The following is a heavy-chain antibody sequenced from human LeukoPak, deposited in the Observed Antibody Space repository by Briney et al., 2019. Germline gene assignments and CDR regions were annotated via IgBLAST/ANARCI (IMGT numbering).Heavy chain of an antibody. Sequence: SETLSLTCAVYGGSFSGYYWSWIRQPPGKGLEWIGEINHSGSTNYNPSLKSRVTISVDTSKNQFSLKLSSVTAADTAVYYCATPGPDYDFWSGYYTSLHFDYWGQGTLVTVSS. CDR3: ATPGPDYDFWSGYYTSLHFDY. CDR1: GGSFSGYY. J-gene: IGHJ4*02. CDR2: INHSGST. D-gene: IGHD3-3*01. V-gene: IGHV4-34*01.